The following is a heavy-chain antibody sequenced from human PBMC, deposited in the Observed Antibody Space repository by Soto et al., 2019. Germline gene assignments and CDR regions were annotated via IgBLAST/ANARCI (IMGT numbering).Heavy chain of an antibody. Sequence: PGESLKISCRGSGYTFTNYWIGWVRQMPGKGLEWMGIIYPDDSDVRYSPSFQGQVTISADKSISTAYLQWTTLKASDTAIYFCAKHSHSGSYYWAFEIWGQGTVVTVSS. D-gene: IGHD1-26*01. CDR3: AKHSHSGSYYWAFEI. J-gene: IGHJ3*02. CDR1: GYTFTNYW. CDR2: IYPDDSDV. V-gene: IGHV5-51*01.